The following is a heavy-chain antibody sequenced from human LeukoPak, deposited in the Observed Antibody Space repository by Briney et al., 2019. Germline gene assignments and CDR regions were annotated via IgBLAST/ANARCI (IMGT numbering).Heavy chain of an antibody. CDR3: AREGGWELPFLDYYYYGMDV. V-gene: IGHV1-18*01. Sequence: WASVKVSCKASGYTFTSYGISWVRQAPGQGLEWMGWISAYNGNTNYAQKLQGRVTMTTDTSTSTAYMELRSLRSDDTAVYYCAREGGWELPFLDYYYYGMDVWGQGTTVTVSS. CDR1: GYTFTSYG. CDR2: ISAYNGNT. D-gene: IGHD1-26*01. J-gene: IGHJ6*02.